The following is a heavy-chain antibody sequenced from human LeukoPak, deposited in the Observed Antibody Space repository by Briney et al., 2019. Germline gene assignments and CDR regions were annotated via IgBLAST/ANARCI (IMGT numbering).Heavy chain of an antibody. CDR3: VRESITMVRGPYFDY. Sequence: ASVKVSCKASGYTVTGYYMRWVRQAPGQGLEWRGWMNPNSGGTNYAQKFQGRVTMTRDTSISTAYMELSRLRSDDTAVYYCVRESITMVRGPYFDYWGQGTLVTVSS. CDR2: MNPNSGGT. D-gene: IGHD3-10*01. CDR1: GYTVTGYY. J-gene: IGHJ4*02. V-gene: IGHV1-2*02.